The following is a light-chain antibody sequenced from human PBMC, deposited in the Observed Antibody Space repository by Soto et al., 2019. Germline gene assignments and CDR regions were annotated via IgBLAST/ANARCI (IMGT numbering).Light chain of an antibody. V-gene: IGKV1-5*01. Sequence: DIQMTQSPSTLSASIGDRDTITCRASESIRTWLAWYQHKPGKAPKFLIYDASTLESGVPPRFSGSGSGTEFTLTISSLQPDDFATYDGQQYNKYPRTFGQGTKVEIK. J-gene: IGKJ1*01. CDR2: DAS. CDR3: QQYNKYPRT. CDR1: ESIRTW.